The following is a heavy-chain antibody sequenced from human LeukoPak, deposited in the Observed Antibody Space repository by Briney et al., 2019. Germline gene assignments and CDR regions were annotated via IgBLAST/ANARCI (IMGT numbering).Heavy chain of an antibody. D-gene: IGHD5-18*01. CDR1: GFTFSSYW. Sequence: PGGSLRLSCAASGFTFSSYWMHWVRQAPGKGLEWVSAISGSGGSTYYADTVKGRFTISRDNSKNTLYLQMNSLRAEDTAVYYCAKGYSCGFMYNWFDPWGQGTLVTVSS. J-gene: IGHJ5*02. CDR2: ISGSGGST. V-gene: IGHV3-23*01. CDR3: AKGYSCGFMYNWFDP.